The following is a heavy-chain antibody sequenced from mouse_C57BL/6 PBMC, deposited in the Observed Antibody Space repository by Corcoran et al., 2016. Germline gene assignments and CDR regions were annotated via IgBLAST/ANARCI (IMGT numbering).Heavy chain of an antibody. V-gene: IGHV8-12*01. Sequence: QVTLKESGPGILQSSQTLSLTCSFSGFSLSTSGMGVSWIRQPSGKGLEWLAHIYWDDDKRYNPSLKSRLTISKDTSRNQVFLKITSVDTADTATYYCARRNYDYDGDAMDYWGQGTSVTVSS. CDR1: GFSLSTSGMG. CDR2: IYWDDDK. J-gene: IGHJ4*01. CDR3: ARRNYDYDGDAMDY. D-gene: IGHD2-4*01.